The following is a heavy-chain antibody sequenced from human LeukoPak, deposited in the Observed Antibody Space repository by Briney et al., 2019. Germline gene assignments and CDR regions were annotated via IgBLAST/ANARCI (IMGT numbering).Heavy chain of an antibody. CDR3: AREEYYYDSSGYLLDY. Sequence: GGSLRLSCAASGFTFSSYGMHWVRQAPGKGLEWVAVIWYDGSNKYYADSVKGRFTISRDNSKNTLYLQMNSLRAEDTAVYYCAREEYYYDSSGYLLDYWGQGTLVTVSS. V-gene: IGHV3-33*08. D-gene: IGHD3-22*01. CDR1: GFTFSSYG. CDR2: IWYDGSNK. J-gene: IGHJ4*02.